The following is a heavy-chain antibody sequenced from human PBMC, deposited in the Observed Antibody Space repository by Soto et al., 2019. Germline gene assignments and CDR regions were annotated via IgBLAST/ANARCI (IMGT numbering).Heavy chain of an antibody. CDR3: ASSVLSRGAPRGYFDY. V-gene: IGHV1-69*13. D-gene: IGHD2-2*01. CDR2: IIPIFGTA. Sequence: SVKVSCKASGGTFSSYAISWVRQAPGQGLEWMGGIIPIFGTANYAQKFQGRVTITADESTSTAYMELSSLRSADTAVYYCASSVLSRGAPRGYFDYWGQGTLVTVSS. CDR1: GGTFSSYA. J-gene: IGHJ4*02.